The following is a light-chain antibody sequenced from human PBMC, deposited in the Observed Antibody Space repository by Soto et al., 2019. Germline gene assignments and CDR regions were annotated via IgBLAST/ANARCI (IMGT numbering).Light chain of an antibody. V-gene: IGKV1-9*01. Sequence: DIQLTQSPSFLSASVGDRVTITCRASQGISSSLAWYQQKPGKAPEVLIYAASTLQSGVPSRFSGSGSGTEFTLTISSLQPEDFATYYCQQLNSYLTFGQGTKLEIK. CDR3: QQLNSYLT. CDR1: QGISSS. CDR2: AAS. J-gene: IGKJ2*01.